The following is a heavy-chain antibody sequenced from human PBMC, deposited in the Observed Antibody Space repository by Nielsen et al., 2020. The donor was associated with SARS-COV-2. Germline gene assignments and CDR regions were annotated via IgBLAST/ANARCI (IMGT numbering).Heavy chain of an antibody. CDR1: GYKLTNYW. V-gene: IGHV5-10-1*01. Sequence: GESLKISCQGSGYKLTNYWINWVRQMPGKGLEWVGRIDPSDSYTAYSPSFQGLVTISADRSVTTAYLQWPSLKASDTAIYYCASQPIAATGTLEDYFDSWGQGTLVTVSS. CDR3: ASQPIAATGTLEDYFDS. J-gene: IGHJ4*02. D-gene: IGHD6-13*01. CDR2: IDPSDSYT.